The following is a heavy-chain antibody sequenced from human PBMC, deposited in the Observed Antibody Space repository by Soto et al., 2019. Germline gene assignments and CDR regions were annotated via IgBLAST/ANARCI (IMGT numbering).Heavy chain of an antibody. D-gene: IGHD3-3*01. CDR2: VYYGGST. CDR1: GDSIRSYY. V-gene: IGHV4-59*01. J-gene: IGHJ4*02. Sequence: SETLSLTCTVSGDSIRSYYWTWIRQPPGRGLEWIGHVYYGGSTNYNPSLQSRVTMSLDTSKNQFSLRLTSMTAADTAVYYCAGEGALATFGVVWGQGTRVTVSS. CDR3: AGEGALATFGVV.